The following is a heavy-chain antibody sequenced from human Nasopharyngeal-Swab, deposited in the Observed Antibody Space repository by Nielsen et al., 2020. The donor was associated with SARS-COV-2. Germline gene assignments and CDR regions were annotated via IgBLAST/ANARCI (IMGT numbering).Heavy chain of an antibody. CDR2: TEIGGTT. CDR3: AREGSGSYSGSYFDY. Sequence: GGSLRLSCAVSGLTVSSTYMSWVRQAPGKGLEWVSVTEIGGTTHYADSVKGRFSISRDSSTNTLYLQMNSLRAEDTAVYYCAREGSGSYSGSYFDYWGQGTLVTVSS. D-gene: IGHD1-26*01. CDR1: GLTVSSTY. V-gene: IGHV3-53*01. J-gene: IGHJ4*02.